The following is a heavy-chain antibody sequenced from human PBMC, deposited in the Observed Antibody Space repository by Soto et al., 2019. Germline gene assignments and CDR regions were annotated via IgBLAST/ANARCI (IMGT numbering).Heavy chain of an antibody. Sequence: PSETLSLTCSVSGGSINSSSYNWGWIRQPPGKGLEWIGSISYSGSAYYNPSLKSRVTISVDTSKNRFSLKLSSVTAADTAVYYCVRRADYTKWVQRFDYWGQGTLVTVSS. V-gene: IGHV4-39*01. CDR3: VRRADYTKWVQRFDY. D-gene: IGHD4-4*01. CDR1: GGSINSSSYN. CDR2: ISYSGSA. J-gene: IGHJ4*02.